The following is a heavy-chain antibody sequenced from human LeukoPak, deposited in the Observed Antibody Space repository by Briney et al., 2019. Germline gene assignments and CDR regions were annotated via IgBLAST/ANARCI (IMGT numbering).Heavy chain of an antibody. J-gene: IGHJ5*02. V-gene: IGHV1-2*02. CDR2: INPNSGGT. CDR1: GYTFTGYY. D-gene: IGHD3-22*01. Sequence: GASVKVSCKASGYTFTGYYTHWVRQAPGQGLEWMGWINPNSGGTNYAQKFQGRVTMTRDTSISTAYMELSRLRSDDTAVYYCARDGEDSSGYSQWFDPWGQGTLVTVSS. CDR3: ARDGEDSSGYSQWFDP.